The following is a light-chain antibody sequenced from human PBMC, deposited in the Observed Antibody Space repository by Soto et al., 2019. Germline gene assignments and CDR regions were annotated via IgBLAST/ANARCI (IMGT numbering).Light chain of an antibody. J-gene: IGKJ1*01. CDR1: QSVSSS. CDR3: QQYVHWPPGT. Sequence: EIVVTQSPATLSVSPGERVTLSCRASQSVSSSLAWYQQRPGQAPRLLIYDTSTRAPGIAARFSGSGSGTEFTLTISSLQSKDVAVYYCQQYVHWPPGTFGQGTTVEIK. V-gene: IGKV3-15*01. CDR2: DTS.